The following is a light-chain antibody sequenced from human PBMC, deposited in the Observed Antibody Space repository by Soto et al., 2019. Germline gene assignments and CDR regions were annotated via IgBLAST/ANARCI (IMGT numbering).Light chain of an antibody. J-gene: IGKJ4*01. V-gene: IGKV3-20*01. CDR1: QSVSSNY. CDR2: GAS. CDR3: QQYGSSPRT. Sequence: EIVLTQSPGTLSLSPGERVTLSCRASQSVSSNYLAWYQQKPGLAPRLLIYGASSRATGIPDRFRGSGSGTDFTLAISRLEPEDSAVYYCQQYGSSPRTFGGGTKVEIK.